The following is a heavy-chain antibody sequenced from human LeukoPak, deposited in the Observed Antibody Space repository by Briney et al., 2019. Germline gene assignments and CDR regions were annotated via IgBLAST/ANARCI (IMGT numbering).Heavy chain of an antibody. Sequence: SETLSLTCTVSGGSISRGDYYWSWIRQPPGKGLEWTGYIFYSGSTYYNPSLKSRVTISVDTSNNQFSLKLSSVTAADTAVYYCARDLLNEGNHLDYWGQGTLVTVSS. CDR1: GGSISRGDYY. V-gene: IGHV4-30-4*01. CDR3: ARDLLNEGNHLDY. J-gene: IGHJ4*02. CDR2: IFYSGST. D-gene: IGHD4-23*01.